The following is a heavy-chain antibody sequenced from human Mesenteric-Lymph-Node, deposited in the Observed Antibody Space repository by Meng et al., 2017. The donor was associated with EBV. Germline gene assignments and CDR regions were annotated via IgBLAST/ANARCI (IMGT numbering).Heavy chain of an antibody. CDR3: VRDLHFEMGIRMVRGIIGY. J-gene: IGHJ4*02. D-gene: IGHD3-10*01. CDR2: IYYSGSA. Sequence: QLPREEVCPGLVKPSVTPSLPCAIFGRSIISMYYWGLIRQPPGRGLEWIANIYYSGSAFYTPSLKSRVTMSVDTSKNQFSLKLSSVTAADTAVYYCVRDLHFEMGIRMVRGIIGYWGQGTLVTVSS. V-gene: IGHV4-39*07. CDR1: GRSIISMYY.